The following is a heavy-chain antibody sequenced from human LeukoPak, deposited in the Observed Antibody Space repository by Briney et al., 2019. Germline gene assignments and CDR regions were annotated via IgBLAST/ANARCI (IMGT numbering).Heavy chain of an antibody. CDR2: INTDGSTT. Sequence: PGGSLRLSCAASGFTFSNYWMHWVRQAPGKGLVWVSRINTDGSTTTYADSVKGRFTISRDNAKNTLYLQMNSLRAEDTAVYYCARARIPVAAGMDVWGQGTTVTVSS. CDR3: ARARIPVAAGMDV. J-gene: IGHJ6*02. V-gene: IGHV3-74*01. CDR1: GFTFSNYW. D-gene: IGHD6-19*01.